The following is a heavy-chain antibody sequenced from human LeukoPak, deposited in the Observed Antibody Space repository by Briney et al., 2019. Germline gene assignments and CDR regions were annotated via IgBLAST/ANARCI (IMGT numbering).Heavy chain of an antibody. CDR2: ISGSGGST. J-gene: IGHJ4*02. CDR3: AKDSSSIRGYSYGYRDY. CDR1: GFTFSSYA. V-gene: IGHV3-23*01. D-gene: IGHD5-18*01. Sequence: GGSLRLSCAASGFTFSSYAMSWVRQAPGKGLEWVSAISGSGGSTYYADSVKGRFTISRDNSKNTLYLQMNGLRAEDTAVYYCAKDSSSIRGYSYGYRDYWGQGTLVTVSS.